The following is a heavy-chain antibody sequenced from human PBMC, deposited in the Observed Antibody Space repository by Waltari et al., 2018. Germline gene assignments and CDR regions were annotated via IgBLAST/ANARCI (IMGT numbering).Heavy chain of an antibody. CDR2: IRSKAYGGTT. CDR1: GFTFGDYA. D-gene: IGHD1-7*01. Sequence: EVQLVESGGGLVQPGRSLRLSCTASGFTFGDYAMSWVRQAPGKGLEWVGFIRSKAYGGTTEYAASVKGRFTISRDDSKSIAYLQMNSLKTEDTAVYYCTRDSPHWGNWNYWDPSDYWGQGTLVTVSS. J-gene: IGHJ4*02. CDR3: TRDSPHWGNWNYWDPSDY. V-gene: IGHV3-49*04.